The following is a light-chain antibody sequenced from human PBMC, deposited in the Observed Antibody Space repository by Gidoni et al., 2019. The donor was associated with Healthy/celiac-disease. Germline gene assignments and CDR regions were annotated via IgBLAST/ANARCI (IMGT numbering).Light chain of an antibody. CDR1: QSLLHSNGYNY. Sequence: DIVMNQSPLPLPVTPGEPASISCRSSQSLLHSNGYNYLDWYLQKPGQSPQLLIYLGSNRASGVPDRFSSSGSGTDFTLKSSRVEAEDVGVYYCMQALQTPITFGPGTKVEIK. J-gene: IGKJ3*01. V-gene: IGKV2-28*01. CDR3: MQALQTPIT. CDR2: LGS.